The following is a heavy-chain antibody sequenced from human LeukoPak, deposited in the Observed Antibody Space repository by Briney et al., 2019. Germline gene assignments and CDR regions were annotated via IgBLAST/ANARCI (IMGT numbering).Heavy chain of an antibody. V-gene: IGHV3-43*02. CDR1: GFTIGPYA. CDR2: IKADGSGT. D-gene: IGHD2/OR15-2a*01. CDR3: ATWAFYHNLDV. J-gene: IGHJ6*02. Sequence: GGALRLSCAASGFTIGPYAMYWVRQGAGRSLEWVSVIKADGSGTFYADSVRGRFTTSRDNSKNFLYLQMNSLTSEDTALYYCATWAFYHNLDVWGQGTTVVVSS.